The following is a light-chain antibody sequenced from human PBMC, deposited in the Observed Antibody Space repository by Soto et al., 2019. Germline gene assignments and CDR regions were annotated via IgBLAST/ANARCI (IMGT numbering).Light chain of an antibody. CDR2: AAS. CDR3: QRLGSSLT. CDR1: QGISSY. Sequence: DIQLTQSPSFLSASVGDRVTITCRASQGISSYLAWYQQKPGKAPKLLIYAASTLQSGVPSRFSGSGSGTEFTLTISSLQPEDFATYYCQRLGSSLTFGGGTKVEIK. V-gene: IGKV1-9*01. J-gene: IGKJ4*01.